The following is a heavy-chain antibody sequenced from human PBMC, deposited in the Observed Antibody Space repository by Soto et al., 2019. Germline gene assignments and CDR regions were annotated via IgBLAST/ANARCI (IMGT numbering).Heavy chain of an antibody. CDR1: GFTFNIYW. J-gene: IGHJ4*02. Sequence: DVELVESGGGLVQPGGSLRLSCVTAGFTFNIYWMHWIRQVPGQGLVWVSRINGDGSITTDADSVVGRFTISRYTTKKTLYLEMNSLRAEDTAFDYCVRGNPLNDYWGQVTLGTVSS. D-gene: IGHD4-4*01. CDR3: VRGNPLNDY. CDR2: INGDGSIT. V-gene: IGHV3-74*01.